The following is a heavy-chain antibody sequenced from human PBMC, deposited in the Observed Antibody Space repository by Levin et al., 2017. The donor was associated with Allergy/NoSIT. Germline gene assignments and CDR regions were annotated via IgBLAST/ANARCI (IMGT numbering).Heavy chain of an antibody. CDR2: IWYDGSNK. J-gene: IGHJ4*02. CDR1: SFTFSNYG. CDR3: ARGVSSGNSYGQGLNY. V-gene: IGHV3-33*01. Sequence: GGSLRLSCEASSFTFSNYGIHWVRQAPGKGLEWVAVIWYDGSNKFYADSVKGRFTISRDNSKNTVYLQMNSLRDEDTALYYCARGVSSGNSYGQGLNYWGQGTLVTVSS. D-gene: IGHD5-18*01.